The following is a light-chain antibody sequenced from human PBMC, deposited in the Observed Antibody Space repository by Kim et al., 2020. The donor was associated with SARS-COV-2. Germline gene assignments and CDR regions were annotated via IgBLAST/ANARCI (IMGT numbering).Light chain of an antibody. Sequence: DIQMTQSPSSLSASVGDRVTITCQASQDISNYLNWYQQKPGKAPKLLIYVASNLETGVPSRFSGSGSGTDFTFTISSLQPEDIATYYCQQYDNLPPRLTFGGGTKVDIK. J-gene: IGKJ4*01. CDR2: VAS. CDR3: QQYDNLPPRLT. CDR1: QDISNY. V-gene: IGKV1-33*01.